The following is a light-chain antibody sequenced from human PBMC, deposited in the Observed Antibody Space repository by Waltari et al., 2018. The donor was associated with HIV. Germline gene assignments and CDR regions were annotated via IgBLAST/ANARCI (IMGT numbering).Light chain of an antibody. CDR1: NIGGKS. Sequence: SYVLTQPPSVSVAPGQTASVSCGGYNIGGKSVHWYQQKLGQAPVLVGYDDSDRPSGIPGRFSGSNSGNTATLTISGVEAGDEAAYYCQVWDSSSAHVVFGGGTKLTVL. CDR3: QVWDSSSAHVV. J-gene: IGLJ2*01. V-gene: IGLV3-21*02. CDR2: DDS.